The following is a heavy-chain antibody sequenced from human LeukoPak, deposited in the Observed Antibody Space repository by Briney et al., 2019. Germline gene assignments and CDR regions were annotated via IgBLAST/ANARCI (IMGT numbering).Heavy chain of an antibody. CDR3: ARDPRWLTPDCTSICCYQNYFDP. CDR2: IFHTGSA. J-gene: IGHJ5*02. V-gene: IGHV4-38-2*02. D-gene: IGHD2-2*01. CDR1: GYSISSGYQ. Sequence: SETLSLICAVSGYSISSGYQWAWIRQPPGKTLEWIGSIFHTGSAHYNPSLKSRVTISVGTYTNHFSLRLTSVTAADTAVYYCARDPRWLTPDCTSICCYQNYFDPWGQGILVTVSS.